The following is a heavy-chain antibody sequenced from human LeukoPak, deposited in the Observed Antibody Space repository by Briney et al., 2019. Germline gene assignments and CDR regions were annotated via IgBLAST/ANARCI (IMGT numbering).Heavy chain of an antibody. CDR2: ISYDGSNK. V-gene: IGHV3-30*04. J-gene: IGHJ3*02. CDR1: GFTFSSYA. CDR3: ARTDYYDSSGYYGYHAFDI. D-gene: IGHD3-22*01. Sequence: GGSLRLSCAASGFTFSSYAMHWVRQAPGKGLEWVAVISYDGSNKYYADSVKGRFTISRDNSKNTLYLQMNSLRAEDTAVYYCARTDYYDSSGYYGYHAFDIWGQGTMVTVSS.